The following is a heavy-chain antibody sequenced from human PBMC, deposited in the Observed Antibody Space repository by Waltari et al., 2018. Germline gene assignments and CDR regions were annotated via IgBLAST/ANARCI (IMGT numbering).Heavy chain of an antibody. Sequence: QVQLQESGPGLVKPSETLSLTCAVSGYSISSGYYWGWIRQPPGKGLEWIGSIYHSGSTYYNPPLKSRVTISVDTSKNQFSRKLSSVTAADTAVYYCASVTYYYGSGSLDYWGQGTLVTVSS. J-gene: IGHJ4*02. CDR3: ASVTYYYGSGSLDY. D-gene: IGHD3-10*01. CDR1: GYSISSGYY. CDR2: IYHSGST. V-gene: IGHV4-38-2*01.